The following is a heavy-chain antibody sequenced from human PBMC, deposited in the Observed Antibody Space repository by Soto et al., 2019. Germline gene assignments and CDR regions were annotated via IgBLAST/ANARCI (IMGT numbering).Heavy chain of an antibody. CDR3: AKEAYYYVSGNYYNPNCFES. V-gene: IGHV3-23*01. J-gene: IGHJ4*02. D-gene: IGHD3-10*01. Sequence: GGSLRLSCAASGFTFGTHAMSWVRQAPGKGLEWVSAISGSGGYTFYADSVKGRFTVSRDNSKNTLYLQMNSLRAEDTAVYYCAKEAYYYVSGNYYNPNCFESWGQGTLVTVSS. CDR1: GFTFGTHA. CDR2: ISGSGGYT.